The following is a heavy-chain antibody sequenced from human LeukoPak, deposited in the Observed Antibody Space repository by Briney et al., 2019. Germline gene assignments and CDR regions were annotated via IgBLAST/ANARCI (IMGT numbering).Heavy chain of an antibody. CDR3: ARVWRNEHYYVSSGYYPPAY. D-gene: IGHD3-22*01. V-gene: IGHV1-2*02. J-gene: IGHJ4*02. Sequence: ASVKVSCKASGYTFTGYYMHWVRQAPGQGLEWMGWINPNSGGTNYAQKFQGRVTMTRDTSISTAYMELSRLRSDDTAVYYCARVWRNEHYYVSSGYYPPAYWGQGTLVTVSS. CDR1: GYTFTGYY. CDR2: INPNSGGT.